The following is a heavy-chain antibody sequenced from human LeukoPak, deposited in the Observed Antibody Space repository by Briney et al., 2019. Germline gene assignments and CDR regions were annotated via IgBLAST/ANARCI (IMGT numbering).Heavy chain of an antibody. CDR3: ASVGCSCYWYFDL. D-gene: IGHD4/OR15-4a*01. Sequence: PSETLSLTCTVSGFSISSYYLNWIRQPPGKGLEWIGFVHYTGSTNYNPSLKSRVTTSIDTSRNQFSLKVKSVAFADTAVYFCASVGCSCYWYFDLWGRGTLVTVSS. CDR2: VHYTGST. CDR1: GFSISSYY. J-gene: IGHJ2*01. V-gene: IGHV4-59*01.